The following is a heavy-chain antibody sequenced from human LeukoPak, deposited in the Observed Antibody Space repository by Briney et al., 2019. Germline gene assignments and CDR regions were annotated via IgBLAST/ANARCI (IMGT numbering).Heavy chain of an antibody. Sequence: GGSLRLSCAASGFAFSSFSMNWVRQAPGKGLEWVSYISSISGSLYYADSVRGRFTISRDNAKNSLYLQMNSLRVEDTAVYYCAKEPPGQLRVGDYWGQGTLVTVS. CDR2: ISSISGSL. V-gene: IGHV3-48*01. D-gene: IGHD4-23*01. CDR1: GFAFSSFS. CDR3: AKEPPGQLRVGDY. J-gene: IGHJ4*01.